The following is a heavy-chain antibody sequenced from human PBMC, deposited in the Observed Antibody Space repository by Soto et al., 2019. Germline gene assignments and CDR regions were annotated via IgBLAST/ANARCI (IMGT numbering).Heavy chain of an antibody. J-gene: IGHJ6*02. CDR2: ISSSSSYI. V-gene: IGHV3-21*01. Sequence: EVQLVESGGGLVKPGGSLRLSCAASGFTFSSYSMNWVRQAPGKGLEWVSSISSSSSYIYYADSVKGRFTISRDNAKKALYRQVNSLGAEDTAVYYCARDGYYDSSGYYYYGMDVWGQGTTVTVSS. CDR3: ARDGYYDSSGYYYYGMDV. D-gene: IGHD3-22*01. CDR1: GFTFSSYS.